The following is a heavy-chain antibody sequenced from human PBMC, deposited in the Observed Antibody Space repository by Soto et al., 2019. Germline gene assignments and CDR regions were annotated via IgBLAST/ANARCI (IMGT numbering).Heavy chain of an antibody. CDR3: ARSPAYGDYANLDT. V-gene: IGHV4-4*07. J-gene: IGHJ5*02. Sequence: PSETLSLTCAVSGDSISGNNWWNWIRQPAGKGLEWIGRIHSTRSPNYNPSLKSRVTMSVDTSKNQFSLKLNLTSVTAADTAVYYCARSPAYGDYANLDTWGQGTLVTVSS. CDR2: IHSTRSP. CDR1: GDSISGNNW. D-gene: IGHD4-17*01.